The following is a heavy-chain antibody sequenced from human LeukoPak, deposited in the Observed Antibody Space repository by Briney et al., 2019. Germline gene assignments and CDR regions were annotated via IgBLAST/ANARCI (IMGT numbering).Heavy chain of an antibody. J-gene: IGHJ4*02. D-gene: IGHD3-22*01. CDR3: TARDSSGYYYEGDY. Sequence: SETLSLTCTVSGGSISSYYWNWIRQPPGKGLEWIAYIYYSGTTNYNPPLKSRVTISVDTSKNQFSLKLSSVTAADTAVYYCTARDSSGYYYEGDYWGQGTLVTVSS. CDR1: GGSISSYY. CDR2: IYYSGTT. V-gene: IGHV4-59*01.